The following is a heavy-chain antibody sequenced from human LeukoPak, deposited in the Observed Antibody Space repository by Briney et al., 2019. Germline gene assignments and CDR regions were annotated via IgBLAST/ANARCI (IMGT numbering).Heavy chain of an antibody. CDR3: ARAGRYYYGSGSTNWFDP. D-gene: IGHD3-10*01. V-gene: IGHV3-21*01. CDR1: GFTFSSYS. J-gene: IGHJ5*02. Sequence: GGSLRLSCAASGFTFSSYSMNWVRQAPGKGLEWVSSISSSSSYIYYADSVKGRFTISRDNAKNSLYLQMNSLRAEDTAVYYCARAGRYYYGSGSTNWFDPWGQGTLVTVSS. CDR2: ISSSSSYI.